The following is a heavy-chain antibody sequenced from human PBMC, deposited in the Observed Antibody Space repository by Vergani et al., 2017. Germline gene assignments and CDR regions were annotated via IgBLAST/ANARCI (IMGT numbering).Heavy chain of an antibody. D-gene: IGHD3-16*02. V-gene: IGHV4-34*01. CDR2: INHSGST. J-gene: IGHJ4*02. Sequence: QVQLQQWGAGLLKPSETLSLTCAVYGGSFSGYYWSWIRQPPGKGLEWIGEINHSGSTNYNPSLKSRVTISVDTSKNQFSLKLGSVTAADTAVYYCARVRCDGYVWGSYRPGRFDYWGQGTLVTVSS. CDR1: GGSFSGYY. CDR3: ARVRCDGYVWGSYRPGRFDY.